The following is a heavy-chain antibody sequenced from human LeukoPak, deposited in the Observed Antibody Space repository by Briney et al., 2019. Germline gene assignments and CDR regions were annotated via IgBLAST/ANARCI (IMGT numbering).Heavy chain of an antibody. V-gene: IGHV3-21*04. D-gene: IGHD1-26*01. Sequence: PGGSLRLSCAASGFTFSSYSMNWVRQAPGKGLEWVSSISYTGTYIYYADSVKGRFTISRDNAQNSLYLQMNSLRAEDTAIYYCARDRGTYRPIDYWGQGTLVTVSS. J-gene: IGHJ4*02. CDR3: ARDRGTYRPIDY. CDR1: GFTFSSYS. CDR2: ISYTGTYI.